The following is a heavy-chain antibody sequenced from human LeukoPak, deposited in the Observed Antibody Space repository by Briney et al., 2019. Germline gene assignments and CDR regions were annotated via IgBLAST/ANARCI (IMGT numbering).Heavy chain of an antibody. CDR2: ISSSSSYI. CDR1: GFTFSSYS. CDR3: ARIYGSGSYYSGYFDY. D-gene: IGHD3-10*01. V-gene: IGHV3-21*01. Sequence: PGGSLRLSCAASGFTFSSYSMNWVRQAPGKGLEWVSSISSSSSYIYYADSVKGRFTISRDNAKNSLYLQMNSLRAEDTAVYYCARIYGSGSYYSGYFDYWGQGTLVTVSS. J-gene: IGHJ4*03.